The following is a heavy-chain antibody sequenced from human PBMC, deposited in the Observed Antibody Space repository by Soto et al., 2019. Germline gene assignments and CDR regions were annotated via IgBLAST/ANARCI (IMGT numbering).Heavy chain of an antibody. J-gene: IGHJ4*02. V-gene: IGHV4-30-4*01. Sequence: SETLSLTCNVSGGSITSGDYYWSWVRQPPGKGLEWIGYIYYSGSAYYNPSLKTRLAMSVDTSNNHFSLKLSSVTAADTAVYYCARINIAGTFYYDNWGQGTPVTVSS. CDR2: IYYSGSA. CDR1: GGSITSGDYY. CDR3: ARINIAGTFYYDN. D-gene: IGHD6-13*01.